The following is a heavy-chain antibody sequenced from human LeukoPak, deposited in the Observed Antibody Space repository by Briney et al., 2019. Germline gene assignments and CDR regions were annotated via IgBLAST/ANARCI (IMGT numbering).Heavy chain of an antibody. D-gene: IGHD3/OR15-3a*01. CDR2: IYSGGST. V-gene: IGHV3-66*01. CDR3: ARGGPSTPDAFDI. Sequence: PGGSLRLSCAASGFTVSINYMSWVRQAPGKGLEWVSVIYSGGSTYYADSVKGRFTISRDNSKNTLYLQMNSLRAEDTAVYYCARGGPSTPDAFDIWGQGTMVTVSS. CDR1: GFTVSINY. J-gene: IGHJ3*02.